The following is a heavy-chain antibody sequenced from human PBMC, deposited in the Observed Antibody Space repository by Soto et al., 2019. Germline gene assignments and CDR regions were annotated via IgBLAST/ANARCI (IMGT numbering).Heavy chain of an antibody. CDR1: GFTFSNAW. CDR2: IKSKTDGGTT. D-gene: IGHD3-3*01. J-gene: IGHJ6*02. V-gene: IGHV3-15*01. CDR3: TTDGSKEGYDFWSGYYYYYYGMDV. Sequence: GGSLRLSCAASGFTFSNAWMSWVRQAPGKGLEWVGRIKSKTDGGTTDYAAPVKGRFTISRDDSKNTLYLQMNSLKTEDTAVYYCTTDGSKEGYDFWSGYYYYYYGMDVWGQGTTVTVSS.